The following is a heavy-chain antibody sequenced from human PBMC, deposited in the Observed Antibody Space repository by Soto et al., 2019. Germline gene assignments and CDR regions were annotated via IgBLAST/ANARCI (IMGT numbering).Heavy chain of an antibody. CDR1: GFTFDDYG. J-gene: IGHJ4*02. D-gene: IGHD2-15*01. CDR2: ISWNRGTI. Sequence: EVQLVESGGGLVRPGGSRRLSCVASGFTFDDYGMHWVRQVPGKGLEWVAGISWNRGTIGYADSVRGRFTISRDNAKNSLFLQMTSLRTEDTAIYYCGKSKDSVVVRAAPVFDHWGQGIMVTVSS. V-gene: IGHV3-9*01. CDR3: GKSKDSVVVRAAPVFDH.